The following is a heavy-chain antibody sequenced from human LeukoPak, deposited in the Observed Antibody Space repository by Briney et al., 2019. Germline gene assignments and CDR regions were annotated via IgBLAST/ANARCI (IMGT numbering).Heavy chain of an antibody. CDR3: ARGWGPEFDY. CDR1: GGTFSSYA. D-gene: IGHD3-16*01. CDR2: IIPILGIA. V-gene: IGHV1-69*04. J-gene: IGHJ4*02. Sequence: SVKVSCKASGGTFSSYASSWVRQAPGQGLEWMGRIIPILGIANYAQKFQGRVTITADKSTSTAYMELSSLRSEDTAVYYCARGWGPEFDYWGQGTLVTVSS.